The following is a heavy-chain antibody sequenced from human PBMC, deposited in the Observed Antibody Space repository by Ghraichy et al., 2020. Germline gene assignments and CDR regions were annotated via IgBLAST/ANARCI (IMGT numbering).Heavy chain of an antibody. CDR2: IYNNGNT. Sequence: SETLSLTCIVSGGSISSGSYYWTWIRQNPGKGREWIGHIYNNGNTYYNPSLKSRVTISLDTSKNQFSLTLNSVTAADTAVYYCAVDTTMPGAFDIWGQGTLVIVSS. V-gene: IGHV4-31*03. J-gene: IGHJ3*02. CDR3: AVDTTMPGAFDI. D-gene: IGHD5-18*01. CDR1: GGSISSGSYY.